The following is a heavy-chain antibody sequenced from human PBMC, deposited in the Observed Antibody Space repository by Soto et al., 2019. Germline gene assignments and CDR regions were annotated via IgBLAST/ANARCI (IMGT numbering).Heavy chain of an antibody. CDR2: IYHSGST. D-gene: IGHD7-27*01. J-gene: IGHJ5*02. CDR3: ARTPWGLGWFDP. V-gene: IGHV4-38-2*01. Sequence: NPSETLSLTCAVSGYSISSGYYWGWIRQPPGKGLEWIGSIYHSGSTYYNPSLKSRVTISVDTSKNQFSLKLSSVTAADTAVYYCARTPWGLGWFDPWGQGTLVTVSS. CDR1: GYSISSGYY.